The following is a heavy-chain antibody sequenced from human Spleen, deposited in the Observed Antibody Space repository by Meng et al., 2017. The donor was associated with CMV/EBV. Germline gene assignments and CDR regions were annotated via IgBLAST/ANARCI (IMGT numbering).Heavy chain of an antibody. Sequence: KVSCKASGYPLTAYGINWGRQAPGQGLEWMGWVNPYNGDGGYAQRFQGRVTVTTDTSINTAYLELTSLRSDDTAVYYCVRAVHGLEIWGQGTTVTVSS. D-gene: IGHD4-17*01. V-gene: IGHV1-8*01. CDR2: VNPYNGDG. J-gene: IGHJ6*02. CDR3: VRAVHGLEI. CDR1: GYPLTAYG.